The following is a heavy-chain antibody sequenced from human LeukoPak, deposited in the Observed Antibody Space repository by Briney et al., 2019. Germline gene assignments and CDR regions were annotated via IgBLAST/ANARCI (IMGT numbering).Heavy chain of an antibody. CDR3: ARVPYQAGTTAYYGMDV. D-gene: IGHD1-1*01. J-gene: IGHJ6*02. CDR2: IYYSGST. V-gene: IGHV4-59*01. CDR1: GGSISSYY. Sequence: PSETLSLTCTVSGGSISSYYWSWIRQPPGKGLEWIGYIYYSGSTNYNPSLKSRVTISVDTSKNQFSLKLSSVTAADTAVYYCARVPYQAGTTAYYGMDVWGQGTTVTVSS.